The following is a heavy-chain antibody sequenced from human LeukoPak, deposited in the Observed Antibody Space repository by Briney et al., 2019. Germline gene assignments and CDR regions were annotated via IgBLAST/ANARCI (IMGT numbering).Heavy chain of an antibody. Sequence: PSETLSLTCAVYSGSFNDHYWSWIRQSPGKGLEWIGQIDHSGSTAYTSSLKSRVTMSVDPSKNQFSLRLISVTDADTAVYYCVRGPNDSDHDFDYWGQGTLVTVSS. CDR3: VRGPNDSDHDFDY. D-gene: IGHD1-14*01. V-gene: IGHV4-34*01. J-gene: IGHJ4*02. CDR2: IDHSGST. CDR1: SGSFNDHY.